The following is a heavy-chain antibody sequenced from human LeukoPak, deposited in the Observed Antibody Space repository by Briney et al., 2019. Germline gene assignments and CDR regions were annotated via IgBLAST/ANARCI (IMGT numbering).Heavy chain of an antibody. Sequence: PSETLSLTYTVSGGSISSGPYYWGRIRQPPGKGLEWIGSIYYSGSTYYNPSLKSRVTISVDTSKNQFSLKLSSVTAADTAVYYCARVNLYYYYMDVWGKGTTVTVSS. CDR1: GGSISSGPYY. CDR2: IYYSGST. CDR3: ARVNLYYYYMDV. J-gene: IGHJ6*03. V-gene: IGHV4-39*07.